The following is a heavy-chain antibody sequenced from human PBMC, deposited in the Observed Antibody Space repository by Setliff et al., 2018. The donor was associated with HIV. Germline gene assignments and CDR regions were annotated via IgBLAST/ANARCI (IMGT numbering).Heavy chain of an antibody. CDR1: GYTFTDNY. J-gene: IGHJ3*02. Sequence: GASVKVSCKASGYTFTDNYIHWVRQAPGQGLEWMAWINSASGGTNYAQNFQGRVTMTRDTSINTVYLEVNGLKSDDTAVYYCARDYIHVFDIWGQGTMVTVSS. CDR3: ARDYIHVFDI. CDR2: INSASGGT. V-gene: IGHV1-2*02.